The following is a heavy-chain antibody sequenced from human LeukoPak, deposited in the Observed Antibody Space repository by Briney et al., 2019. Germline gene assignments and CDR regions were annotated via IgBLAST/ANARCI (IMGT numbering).Heavy chain of an antibody. D-gene: IGHD2-15*01. CDR2: LYYSGSI. Sequence: SETLSLTCTVSGGSISSYYWTWIRQPPGKGLEWIAYLYYSGSINYNPSLKSRVTISVDTSKNQFSLKLSSVTAADTAVYYCARGSSPFGGYCSGGSCFLPSSWGQGTLVTVSS. V-gene: IGHV4-59*01. CDR1: GGSISSYY. CDR3: ARGSSPFGGYCSGGSCFLPSS. J-gene: IGHJ4*02.